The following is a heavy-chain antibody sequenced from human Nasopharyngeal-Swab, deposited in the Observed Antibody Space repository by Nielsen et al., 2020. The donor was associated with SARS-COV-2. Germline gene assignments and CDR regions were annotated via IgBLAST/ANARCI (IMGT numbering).Heavy chain of an antibody. D-gene: IGHD3-9*01. V-gene: IGHV1-46*01. J-gene: IGHJ4*02. CDR2: INPSGGST. Sequence: ASVKVSCKAYGHTFTSYYMHWVRQAPGQRLEWMGVINPSGGSTSYAQNFQGRVTMTRDTSTSTVYMELSSLRSDDTAVYYCARALTDTRFGPVHWGQGTLVTVSS. CDR1: GHTFTSYY. CDR3: ARALTDTRFGPVH.